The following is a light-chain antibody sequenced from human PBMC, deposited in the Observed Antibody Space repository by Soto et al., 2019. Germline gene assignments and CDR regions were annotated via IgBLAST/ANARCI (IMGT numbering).Light chain of an antibody. J-gene: IGLJ2*01. CDR1: SSDVGGYNY. Sequence: QSALTQPASVSGSPGQSITISCTGTSSDVGGYNYISWYQQHPGKAPKFIIYDVRNRPSGVSNRFSDSRSGNTASLTISGLQAEDEADYYCSSHTSTSTVIFGGGTKVTVL. V-gene: IGLV2-14*01. CDR2: DVR. CDR3: SSHTSTSTVI.